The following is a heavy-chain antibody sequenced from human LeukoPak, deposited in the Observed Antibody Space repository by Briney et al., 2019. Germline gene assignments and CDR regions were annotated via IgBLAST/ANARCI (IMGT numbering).Heavy chain of an antibody. CDR1: GFTFSSSW. J-gene: IGHJ6*04. Sequence: GGSLRLSCAASGFTFSSSWMHWVRQAPGKGLVWVSRITRDGSSTTYADSVKGRFTTSRDNAKNTLYLQMDSLRDDDTAVYYCARDPGYESWSPFWGGMDVWGNGTTVIVTS. CDR2: ITRDGSST. CDR3: ARDPGYESWSPFWGGMDV. V-gene: IGHV3-74*01. D-gene: IGHD3-16*01.